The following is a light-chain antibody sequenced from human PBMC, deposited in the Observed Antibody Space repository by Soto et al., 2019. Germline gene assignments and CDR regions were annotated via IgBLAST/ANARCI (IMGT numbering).Light chain of an antibody. J-gene: IGLJ1*01. CDR3: SSYTSSSTL. CDR2: AVT. CDR1: SSDVGGYNY. V-gene: IGLV2-14*01. Sequence: QSALTQPASVSGSPGQSITISCTGTSSDVGGYNYVSWYQQHPGKAPKRMIYAVTDRPSGVSSRFSGSKSGNTAPLTISGLQAEDEADYYCSSYTSSSTLFGTGTKVTVL.